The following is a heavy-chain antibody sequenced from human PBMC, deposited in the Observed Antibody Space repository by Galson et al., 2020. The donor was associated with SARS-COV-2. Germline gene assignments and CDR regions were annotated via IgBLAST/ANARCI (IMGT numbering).Heavy chain of an antibody. CDR3: AKDPDYVTKG. CDR2: ISSSGSST. D-gene: IGHD4-17*01. Sequence: TGGSLRLSCAASGFTFSTYAMSWVRQAPGKGLEWVSRISSSGSSTYYADSVKGRFTISRDNSKNTLYLQMNSLRAEDTSVYYCAKDPDYVTKGWGQGTLVTVSS. V-gene: IGHV3-23*01. CDR1: GFTFSTYA. J-gene: IGHJ4*02.